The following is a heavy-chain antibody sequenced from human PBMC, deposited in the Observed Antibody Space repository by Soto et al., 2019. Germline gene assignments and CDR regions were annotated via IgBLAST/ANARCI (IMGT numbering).Heavy chain of an antibody. J-gene: IGHJ4*02. Sequence: SSETLSLTCAVYGGSFSGYYWSWIRQPPGKGLEWIGEINHSGSTNYNPSLKSRVTISVDTSKNQFSLKLSSVTAADTAVYYCARGGHYGSGSYYVYWGQGTLVTVSS. CDR3: ARGGHYGSGSYYVY. D-gene: IGHD3-10*01. CDR1: GGSFSGYY. CDR2: INHSGST. V-gene: IGHV4-34*01.